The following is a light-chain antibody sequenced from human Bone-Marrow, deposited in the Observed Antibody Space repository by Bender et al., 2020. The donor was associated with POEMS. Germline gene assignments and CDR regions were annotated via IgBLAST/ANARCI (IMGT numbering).Light chain of an antibody. CDR2: DEN. V-gene: IGLV2-14*03. J-gene: IGLJ3*02. CDR1: SSDIGGYNY. CDR3: ISYTSSSTLV. Sequence: QSALTQPASVSGSPGQSITISCTGTSSDIGGYNYVSWYQQHPGKAPKLMILDENNQTAGVANRLSGSKYGKTASLTISGLQAEEEGDYFCISYTSSSTLVFGGGTKLTVL.